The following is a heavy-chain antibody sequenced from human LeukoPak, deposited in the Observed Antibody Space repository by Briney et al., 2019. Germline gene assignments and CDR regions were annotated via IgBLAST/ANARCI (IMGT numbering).Heavy chain of an antibody. CDR3: ASRGGFSYFDY. Sequence: PGGSLRLSCAASGFTVSSNDMTWVRQAPGKGLEWVSVIYSGGSTYYADSVKGRFTISRHNSKNTLYLQMNSLRAEDTAVYYCASRGGFSYFDYWGQGTLVTVSS. CDR2: IYSGGST. V-gene: IGHV3-53*04. J-gene: IGHJ4*02. D-gene: IGHD3-10*01. CDR1: GFTVSSND.